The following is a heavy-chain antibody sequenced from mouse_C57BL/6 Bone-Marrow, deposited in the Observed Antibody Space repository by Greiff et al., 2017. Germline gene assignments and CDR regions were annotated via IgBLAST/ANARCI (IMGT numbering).Heavy chain of an antibody. Sequence: EVQLQQSGPGLVKPSQSLSLTCSVTGYSITSGYYWNWIRQFPGNKLEWMGYISYDGSNNYNPSLKNRISITRDTSKNQFFLKLNSVTTEDTATYYCARHYGSSWYWYFDVWGTGTTVTVSS. D-gene: IGHD1-1*01. CDR3: ARHYGSSWYWYFDV. J-gene: IGHJ1*03. V-gene: IGHV3-6*01. CDR1: GYSITSGYY. CDR2: ISYDGSN.